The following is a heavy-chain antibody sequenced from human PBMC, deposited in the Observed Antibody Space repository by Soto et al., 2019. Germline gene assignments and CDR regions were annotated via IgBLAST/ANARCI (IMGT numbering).Heavy chain of an antibody. D-gene: IGHD6-13*01. CDR1: GYTFTSYG. Sequence: ASVKVSCKASGYTFTSYGISWVRQAPGQGLEWMGWISAYNGNTNYAQKLQGRVTMTTDTSTSTAYMELRSLRSDDTAVYYCARDAIGAAAATESNWFDPWGQGTLVTVSS. CDR2: ISAYNGNT. CDR3: ARDAIGAAAATESNWFDP. J-gene: IGHJ5*02. V-gene: IGHV1-18*01.